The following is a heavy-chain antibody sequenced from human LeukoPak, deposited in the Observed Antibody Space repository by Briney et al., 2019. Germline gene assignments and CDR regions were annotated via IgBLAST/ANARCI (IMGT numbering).Heavy chain of an antibody. CDR2: IAPNSGGT. Sequence: ASVKVSCKASGYTFTGYYMHWVRPAAGQGLEWMGWIAPNSGGTNYAQKFQGRVTMTRDTSINTAYMELSRLTSDDTAVYYCAREYSSSSGRLYDYWGLGTLVAVSS. V-gene: IGHV1-2*02. D-gene: IGHD6-6*01. CDR3: AREYSSSSGRLYDY. J-gene: IGHJ4*02. CDR1: GYTFTGYY.